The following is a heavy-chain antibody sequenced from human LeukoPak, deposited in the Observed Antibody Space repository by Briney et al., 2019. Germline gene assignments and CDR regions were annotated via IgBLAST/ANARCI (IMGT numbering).Heavy chain of an antibody. Sequence: GGSLRLSCAASGFTFSDYYMSWIRQAPGKGLEWVSDISSSSSYTNYADSVKGRFTISRDNAKNSLYLQMNSLRAEDTAVYYCARAVAGLYGMDVWGKGTTVTVSS. D-gene: IGHD6-19*01. CDR3: ARAVAGLYGMDV. CDR1: GFTFSDYY. CDR2: ISSSSSYT. V-gene: IGHV3-11*06. J-gene: IGHJ6*04.